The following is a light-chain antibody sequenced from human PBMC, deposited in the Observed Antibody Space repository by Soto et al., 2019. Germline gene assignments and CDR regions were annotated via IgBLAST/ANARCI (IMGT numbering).Light chain of an antibody. J-gene: IGKJ4*01. CDR2: DAS. CDR1: QSVSNS. V-gene: IGKV3-11*01. Sequence: IVVTQSPSALSLSPGDRATLSCRASQSVSNSLAWYQQKPGQAPRLLIYDASNTATGIPARFSGGGSGTDFTLSISRLEPEDFAVYYCQQYASAPLLTVGGGTKVDIK. CDR3: QQYASAPLLT.